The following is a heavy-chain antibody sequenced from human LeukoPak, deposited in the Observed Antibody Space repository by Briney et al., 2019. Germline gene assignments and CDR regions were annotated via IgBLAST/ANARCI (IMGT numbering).Heavy chain of an antibody. J-gene: IGHJ4*02. Sequence: GGSLRLSCAASGFTFTSFWMSWVRQAPGKGLEWVANIKQDGSEKYFVDSVKGRFTISRDNAKNSLYLQMNSLRAEDTAVYYCAREVSYDFWSGYFYHWGQGTLVTVSS. CDR1: GFTFTSFW. V-gene: IGHV3-7*01. CDR2: IKQDGSEK. D-gene: IGHD3-3*01. CDR3: AREVSYDFWSGYFYH.